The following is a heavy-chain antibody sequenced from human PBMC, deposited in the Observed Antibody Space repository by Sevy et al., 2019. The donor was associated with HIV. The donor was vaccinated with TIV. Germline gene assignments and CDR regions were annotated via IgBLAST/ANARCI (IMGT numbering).Heavy chain of an antibody. D-gene: IGHD2-15*01. CDR3: TTEKGWSGGSCYSGGPRTLYYIDY. V-gene: IGHV3-15*01. CDR2: IKSITDGGRT. Sequence: GGSLRLSCAASGFTFSNAWMSWVRQAPGKGLEWVGRIKSITDGGRTDYAAPVKGRFTISRDDSKNTLYLQMNSLKTQDTAVYYCTTEKGWSGGSCYSGGPRTLYYIDYWGQGTLVTVSS. J-gene: IGHJ4*02. CDR1: GFTFSNAW.